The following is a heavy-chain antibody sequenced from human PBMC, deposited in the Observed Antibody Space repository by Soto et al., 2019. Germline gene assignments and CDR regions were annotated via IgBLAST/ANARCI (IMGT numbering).Heavy chain of an antibody. CDR2: TYYRSKWYN. CDR3: ARNILGGPTDY. CDR1: GDSVSSSSVT. Sequence: SQTLSLTCAISGDSVSSSSVTWNWIRQSPSRGLEWLGRTYYRSKWYNDYAESVKSRITINPDTSKNQFPLHLNSVTPEDTALYYCARNILGGPTDYWGQGTLVTVSS. J-gene: IGHJ4*02. D-gene: IGHD3-16*01. V-gene: IGHV6-1*01.